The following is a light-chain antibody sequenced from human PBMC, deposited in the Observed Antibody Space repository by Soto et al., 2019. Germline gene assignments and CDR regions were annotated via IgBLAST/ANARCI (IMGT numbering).Light chain of an antibody. V-gene: IGKV3-20*01. CDR3: QQFHYWWT. CDR1: QRISNSY. Sequence: EIVLTQSPGTLSLSPGERATLSCRASQRISNSYLAWYQQKPGQAPRLLIYGASSRATGIPERFSGSGSVTDFTLTISSLQSEDFAFYYCQQFHYWWTFGQGTKVDI. CDR2: GAS. J-gene: IGKJ1*01.